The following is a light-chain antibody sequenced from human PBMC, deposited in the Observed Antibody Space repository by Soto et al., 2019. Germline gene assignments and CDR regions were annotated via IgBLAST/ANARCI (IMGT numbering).Light chain of an antibody. J-gene: IGKJ1*01. V-gene: IGKV3-15*01. CDR1: QSVSSG. CDR3: QQYNNWPWT. Sequence: EIVTTQSPATLSVSPGERATLSCRTGQSVSSGLAWYQQKPGQAPRLLIYGASTRATGIPARFSGSGSGTEFTLTISSLQSEDSAVYYCQQYNNWPWTFGQGTKVEIK. CDR2: GAS.